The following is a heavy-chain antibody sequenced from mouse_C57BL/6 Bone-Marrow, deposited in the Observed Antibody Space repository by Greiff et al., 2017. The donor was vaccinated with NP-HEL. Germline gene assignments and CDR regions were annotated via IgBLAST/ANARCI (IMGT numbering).Heavy chain of an antibody. CDR2: IHPNSGST. V-gene: IGHV1-64*01. D-gene: IGHD1-1*01. Sequence: QVQLKQPGAELVKPGASVKLSCKASGYTFTSYWMHWVKQRPGQGLEWIGMIHPNSGSTNYNEKFKSKATLTVDKSSSTAYMQLISLTSEDSAVYYCATGYYYGSSYVRFAYWGQGTLVTVSA. J-gene: IGHJ3*01. CDR1: GYTFTSYW. CDR3: ATGYYYGSSYVRFAY.